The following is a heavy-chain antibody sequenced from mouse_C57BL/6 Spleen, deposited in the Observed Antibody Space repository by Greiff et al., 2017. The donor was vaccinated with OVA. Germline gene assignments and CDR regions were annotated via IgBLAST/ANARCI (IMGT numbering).Heavy chain of an antibody. J-gene: IGHJ1*03. CDR2: IYPGDGDT. CDR1: GYAFSSSW. V-gene: IGHV1-82*01. Sequence: VQLQQSGPELVKPGASVKISCKASGYAFSSSWMNWVKQRPGKGLEWIGRIYPGDGDTNYNGKFKGKATLTADKSSSTAYMQLSSLTSEDSAVYFCARSSGRDWYFDVWGTGTTVTVSS. CDR3: ARSSGRDWYFDV.